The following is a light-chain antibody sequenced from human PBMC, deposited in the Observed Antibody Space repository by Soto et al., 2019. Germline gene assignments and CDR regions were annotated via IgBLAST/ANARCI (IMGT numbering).Light chain of an antibody. V-gene: IGKV3-20*01. CDR2: DAS. J-gene: IGKJ1*01. CDR1: QTIINNF. CDR3: QQCATSPLT. Sequence: EIVLTQSPGTLSLSPGERATLSCRASQTIINNFLAWYQHKPGQAPRLLIYDASNRATGIPDRFSGSGSGTDFTLTISGLEPDDFAVYYCQQCATSPLTFGQGTKVEIK.